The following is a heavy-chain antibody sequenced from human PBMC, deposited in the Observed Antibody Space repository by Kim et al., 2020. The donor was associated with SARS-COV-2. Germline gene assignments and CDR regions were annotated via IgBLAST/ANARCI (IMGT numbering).Heavy chain of an antibody. D-gene: IGHD6-13*01. Sequence: SETLSLTCAVYGGSFSGYYWSWIRQPPGKGLEWIGEINHSGSTNYNPSLKSRVTISVDTSKNQFSLKLSSVTAADTAVYYCARGRPVGSPYYYYGMDVWGQGTTVTVSS. J-gene: IGHJ6*02. V-gene: IGHV4-34*01. CDR1: GGSFSGYY. CDR3: ARGRPVGSPYYYYGMDV. CDR2: INHSGST.